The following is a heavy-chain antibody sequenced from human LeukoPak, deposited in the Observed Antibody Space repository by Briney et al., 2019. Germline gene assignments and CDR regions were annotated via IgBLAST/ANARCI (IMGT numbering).Heavy chain of an antibody. CDR2: ISSSSSYI. Sequence: PGRSLSLSCVVSRFTFSSYSMSWVRQAAGRGLEWVSSISSSSSYIYYADLGKGRFTISRDTAKHSLYLQMNSRRAEDTSVYYCARVGPGVGVDYWGQGTLVTVSS. D-gene: IGHD3-16*01. J-gene: IGHJ4*02. V-gene: IGHV3-21*01. CDR1: RFTFSSYS. CDR3: ARVGPGVGVDY.